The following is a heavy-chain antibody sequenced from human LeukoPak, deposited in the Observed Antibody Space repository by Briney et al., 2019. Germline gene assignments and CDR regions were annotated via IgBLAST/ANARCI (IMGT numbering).Heavy chain of an antibody. V-gene: IGHV1-69*13. CDR2: IIPIFGTA. D-gene: IGHD3-10*01. J-gene: IGHJ6*04. CDR1: GGTFSSYA. CDR3: ARGYYYGSGREDGMDV. Sequence: SVKVSCKASGGTFSSYAISWVRQAPGQGLEWMGGIIPIFGTANYAQKFQGRVTITADESTSTAYMELSSLRSEDTAVYYCARGYYYGSGREDGMDVWGKGTTVTVSS.